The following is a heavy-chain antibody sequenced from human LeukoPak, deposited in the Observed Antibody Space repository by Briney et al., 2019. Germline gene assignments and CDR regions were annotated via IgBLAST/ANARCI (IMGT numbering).Heavy chain of an antibody. CDR1: GYTLTELS. CDR2: FDPEDGET. J-gene: IGHJ3*01. Sequence: VASVKVSCKVSGYTLTELSMHWVRQAPGKGLEWMGGFDPEDGETIYAQKFQGRVTMTEDTSTDTAYMELSSLRSEDTAVYYCATTLATPGAFDVWGRGTMVTVSS. V-gene: IGHV1-24*01. CDR3: ATTLATPGAFDV. D-gene: IGHD5-24*01.